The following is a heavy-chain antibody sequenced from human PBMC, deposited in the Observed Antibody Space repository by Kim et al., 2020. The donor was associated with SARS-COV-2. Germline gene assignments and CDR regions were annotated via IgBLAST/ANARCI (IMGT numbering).Heavy chain of an antibody. V-gene: IGHV3-30*18. Sequence: GGSLRLSCAASGFTFSSYGMHWVRQAPGKGLEWVAVISYDGSNKYYADSVKGRFTIFRDNSKNTLYLQMNSLRAEDTAVYYCAKDKVTGYNYYYGMDVWGQGTTVTVSS. J-gene: IGHJ6*02. CDR3: AKDKVTGYNYYYGMDV. D-gene: IGHD2-8*02. CDR1: GFTFSSYG. CDR2: ISYDGSNK.